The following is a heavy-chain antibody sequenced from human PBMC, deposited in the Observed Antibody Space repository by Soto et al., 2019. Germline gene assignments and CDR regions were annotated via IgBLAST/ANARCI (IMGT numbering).Heavy chain of an antibody. CDR2: IYHSGSA. CDR3: ARYNAASGTYYLDY. J-gene: IGHJ4*02. Sequence: PSETLSLTCAVSGGSVSSTYWWSWVRQPPGKGLEWIGEIYHSGSANYNPSLKSRVTISVDNSKNQFSLNLNSVTAADTAVYYCARYNAASGTYYLDYWGQGTLVTVSS. CDR1: GGSVSSTYW. V-gene: IGHV4-4*02. D-gene: IGHD6-13*01.